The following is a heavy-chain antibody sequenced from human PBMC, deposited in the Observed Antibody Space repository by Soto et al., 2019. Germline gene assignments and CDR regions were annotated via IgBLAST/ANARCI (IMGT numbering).Heavy chain of an antibody. Sequence: GESLKISCKGSGYSFTIYWIGWVRQMPGKGLEWMGIIYPGDSDTRYSPSFQGQVTISADKSISTAYLQWSSLKASDTAMYYCARLTQDCGGDCYSLGLLHFDYWGQGTLVTVSS. V-gene: IGHV5-51*01. D-gene: IGHD2-21*02. CDR1: GYSFTIYW. CDR2: IYPGDSDT. CDR3: ARLTQDCGGDCYSLGLLHFDY. J-gene: IGHJ4*02.